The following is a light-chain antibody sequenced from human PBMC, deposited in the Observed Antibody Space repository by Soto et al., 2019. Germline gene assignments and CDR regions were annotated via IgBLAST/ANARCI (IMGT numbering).Light chain of an antibody. V-gene: IGLV2-23*02. Sequence: QSALTQPASVSGSPGQSITISCTGTSSDVGSYNLVSWYQQHPGKAPKLMIYEVSKRPSGVSNRFSGSKSGNTASRTISGLQAEYEADYYCCSYAGSSTSLFGTGTNLTVL. CDR2: EVS. CDR1: SSDVGSYNL. CDR3: CSYAGSSTSL. J-gene: IGLJ1*01.